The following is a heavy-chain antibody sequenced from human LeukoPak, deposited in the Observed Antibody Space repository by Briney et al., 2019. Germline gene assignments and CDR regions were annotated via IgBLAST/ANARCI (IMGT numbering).Heavy chain of an antibody. V-gene: IGHV1-18*01. CDR2: ISAYNGNT. D-gene: IGHD2-2*01. CDR1: GYTFTSYG. CDR3: ATDPLCSSTSCPFGY. Sequence: ASVKLSCKASGYTFTSYGFSWVRQPPGQGLEWMGWISAYNGNTNYAQKLQGRVTMTTDTSTSTAYMELSSLRSEDTALYYCATDPLCSSTSCPFGYWGQGTLVTVSS. J-gene: IGHJ4*02.